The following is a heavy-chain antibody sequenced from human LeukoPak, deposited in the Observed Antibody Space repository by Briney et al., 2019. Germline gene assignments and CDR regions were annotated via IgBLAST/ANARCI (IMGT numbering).Heavy chain of an antibody. J-gene: IGHJ4*02. V-gene: IGHV5-51*01. D-gene: IGHD1-7*01. CDR2: VYFDGSDT. CDR1: GDTFSDTY. CDR3: ARFLHGNSLDY. Sequence: GESLQISGQASGDTFSDTYIAWVRQMAGKGLEWMGIVYFDGSDTRYSPSFQGQVTISVDQSISRAYLQWTSLKTSDTAMYYCARFLHGNSLDYWGQGTLVTVSS.